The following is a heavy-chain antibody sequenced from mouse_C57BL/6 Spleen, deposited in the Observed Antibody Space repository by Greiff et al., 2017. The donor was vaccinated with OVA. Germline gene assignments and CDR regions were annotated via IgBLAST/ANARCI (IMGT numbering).Heavy chain of an antibody. D-gene: IGHD1-1*01. Sequence: VQLVESGAELVKPGASVKISCKASGYAFSSYWMNWVKQRPGKGLEWIGQIYPGDGDTNYNGKFKGKATLTADKSSSTAYMQLSSLTSEDSAVYFCARSDYGSSSFAYWGQGTLVTVSA. J-gene: IGHJ3*01. CDR2: IYPGDGDT. V-gene: IGHV1-80*01. CDR1: GYAFSSYW. CDR3: ARSDYGSSSFAY.